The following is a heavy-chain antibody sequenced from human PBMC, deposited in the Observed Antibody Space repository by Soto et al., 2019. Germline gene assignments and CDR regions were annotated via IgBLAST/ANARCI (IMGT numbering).Heavy chain of an antibody. Sequence: GGSLRLSCATSGFTFRSFGMHWVRQAPGKGLEWVAIISYDGRNKYYANSVKGRFTISRDNSKNMLFLQMNSLRAEDTAVYYCAKDGMDYDDSPGYGMDVWGQGTTVTVSS. D-gene: IGHD3-22*01. CDR3: AKDGMDYDDSPGYGMDV. CDR2: ISYDGRNK. V-gene: IGHV3-30*18. J-gene: IGHJ6*02. CDR1: GFTFRSFG.